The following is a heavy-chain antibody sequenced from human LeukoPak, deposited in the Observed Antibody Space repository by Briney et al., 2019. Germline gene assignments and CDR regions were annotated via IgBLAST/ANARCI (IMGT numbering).Heavy chain of an antibody. Sequence: GGSLRLSRVASGFTFSSYEMSWVRQAPGKGLEWISYISRSGATENYADSVKGRFTISRDNAKDSLYLQMYSLRAEDTAVYSCVRGEQLNYFVYWGQGTLVTVSS. CDR1: GFTFSSYE. D-gene: IGHD1-26*01. J-gene: IGHJ4*02. CDR3: VRGEQLNYFVY. CDR2: ISRSGATE. V-gene: IGHV3-48*03.